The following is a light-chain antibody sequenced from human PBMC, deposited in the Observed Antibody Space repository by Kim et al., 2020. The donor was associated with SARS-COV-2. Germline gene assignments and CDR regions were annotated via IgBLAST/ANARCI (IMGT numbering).Light chain of an antibody. J-gene: IGLJ2*01. CDR3: ASWADDMSGVL. V-gene: IGLV1-47*02. CDR2: NNN. Sequence: VTIACSGRQSDIGYYHVVWFQQFPGRVPKLLIQNNNQRPAGVPDRFSGSKSGTSASLVISGLRSDDEAEYFCASWADDMSGVLFGGGTQLTVL. CDR1: QSDIGYYH.